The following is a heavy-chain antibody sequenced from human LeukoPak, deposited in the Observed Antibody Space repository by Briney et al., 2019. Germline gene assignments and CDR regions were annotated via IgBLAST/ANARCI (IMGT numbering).Heavy chain of an antibody. V-gene: IGHV4-59*01. J-gene: IGHJ4*02. CDR2: ISYIGST. Sequence: SETLSLTCTVSGDSISNYYWSWIRQPPGKGLEWLGHISYIGSTNYNPSLNSRVTISVATSKNQFSLRLSSVTAADTAVYFCASSKPGYSSGLVGYWGQGTLVTVSS. CDR1: GDSISNYY. D-gene: IGHD6-19*01. CDR3: ASSKPGYSSGLVGY.